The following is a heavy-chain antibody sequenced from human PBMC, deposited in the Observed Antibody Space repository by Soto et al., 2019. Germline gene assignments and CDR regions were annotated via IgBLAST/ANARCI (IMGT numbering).Heavy chain of an antibody. J-gene: IGHJ5*02. Sequence: WGSLRLSCAASGFTFSSYAMSWFRQAPGKGLEWVSAISGSGGSTYYADSVKGRFTISRDNSKNTLYLQMNSLRAEDTAVYYCAKDRRGYCSWGRCYKPMYNWSDPWGQGTMVIV. CDR1: GFTFSSYA. CDR3: AKDRRGYCSWGRCYKPMYNWSDP. V-gene: IGHV3-23*01. D-gene: IGHD2-15*01. CDR2: ISGSGGST.